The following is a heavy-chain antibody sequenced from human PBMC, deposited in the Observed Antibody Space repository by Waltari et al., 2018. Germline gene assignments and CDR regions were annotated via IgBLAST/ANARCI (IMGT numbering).Heavy chain of an antibody. CDR3: ARSAAVRAFDI. J-gene: IGHJ3*02. Sequence: QVQLQESGPGLVKPSETLSLTCTVSGGSISSYYWSWIRQPPGKGLEWIGYIYYSGSTNYNPSLKSRVTISVDTSKNQFSLKLSSVTAADTAVYYCARSAAVRAFDIWGQGTMVTVSS. CDR2: IYYSGST. CDR1: GGSISSYY. V-gene: IGHV4-59*01. D-gene: IGHD6-13*01.